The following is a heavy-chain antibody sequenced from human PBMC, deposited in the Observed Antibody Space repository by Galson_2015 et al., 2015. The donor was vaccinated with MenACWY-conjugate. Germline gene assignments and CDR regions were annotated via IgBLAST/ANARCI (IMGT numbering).Heavy chain of an antibody. V-gene: IGHV3-21*05. Sequence: SLRLSCAASGFTLSSYSMNWVRQAPGRGLEWVSYISSSSSYTNYADSVKGRFTISRDNAKNSLYLQMNSLRAEDTAVYYCARAAISNYYYYGMDVWGQGTTVTVSS. D-gene: IGHD3-9*01. J-gene: IGHJ6*02. CDR2: ISSSSSYT. CDR1: GFTLSSYS. CDR3: ARAAISNYYYYGMDV.